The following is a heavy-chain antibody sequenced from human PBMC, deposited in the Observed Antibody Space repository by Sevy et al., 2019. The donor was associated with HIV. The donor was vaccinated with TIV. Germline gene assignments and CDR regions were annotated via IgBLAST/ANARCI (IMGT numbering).Heavy chain of an antibody. V-gene: IGHV3-30-3*01. CDR2: IIYDGSMK. D-gene: IGHD4-17*01. CDR3: ARDLEFYDYGDYGPAFNPDY. Sequence: GGSLRLSCAASGFTFSSYTMHWVRQAPGKGLEWVANIIYDGSMKYYADSVKGRFTISRDIAKNTLHLQMNSLRAEDTAVYYCARDLEFYDYGDYGPAFNPDYWGRGTLVTVSS. J-gene: IGHJ4*02. CDR1: GFTFSSYT.